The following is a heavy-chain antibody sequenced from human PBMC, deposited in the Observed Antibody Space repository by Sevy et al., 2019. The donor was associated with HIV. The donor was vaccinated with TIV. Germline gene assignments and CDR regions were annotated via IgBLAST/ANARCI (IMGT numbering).Heavy chain of an antibody. J-gene: IGHJ3*02. CDR1: GFTFSDYY. CDR2: ISSSGSTI. D-gene: IGHD3-9*01. Sequence: GGSLRLSCAASGFTFSDYYMSWIRQAPGKGLEWVSYISSSGSTIYYADSVKGRFTISRDNAKNSLYLQMNSLRAEDTAVYYCARSYTYDILTGYSVLGALDIWGQGTMVTVSS. V-gene: IGHV3-11*01. CDR3: ARSYTYDILTGYSVLGALDI.